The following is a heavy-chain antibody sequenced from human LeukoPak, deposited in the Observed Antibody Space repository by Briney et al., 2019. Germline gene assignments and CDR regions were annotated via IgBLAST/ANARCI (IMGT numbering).Heavy chain of an antibody. CDR3: AKGRITMVRGVIMYFDY. J-gene: IGHJ4*02. CDR2: ISGSGGST. CDR1: GFTFSSYA. Sequence: GGSLRLSCAASGFTFSSYAMSWVRQAPGKGLEWVSAISGSGGSTYYADSVKGRFTISRDNPKNTLYLQMNSLRAEDTAVYYCAKGRITMVRGVIMYFDYWGQGTLVTVSS. D-gene: IGHD3-10*01. V-gene: IGHV3-23*01.